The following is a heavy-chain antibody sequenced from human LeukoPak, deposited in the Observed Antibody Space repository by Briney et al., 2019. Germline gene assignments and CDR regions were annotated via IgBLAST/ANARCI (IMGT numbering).Heavy chain of an antibody. J-gene: IGHJ4*02. D-gene: IGHD3-22*01. CDR3: ARGNYYDSSGYSESDY. CDR2: IYPGDSDT. CDR1: GYTFTSYS. V-gene: IGHV5-51*01. Sequence: GESLKISCKGSGYTFTSYSIGWVRQVSGKGLEWMGIIYPGDSDTRYSPSFQGQVTISADKSISTAYLQWSSLKASDTAMYYCARGNYYDSSGYSESDYWGQGTLVTVSS.